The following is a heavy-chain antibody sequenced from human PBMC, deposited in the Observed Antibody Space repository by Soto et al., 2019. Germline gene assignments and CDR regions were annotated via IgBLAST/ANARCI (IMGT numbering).Heavy chain of an antibody. V-gene: IGHV3-23*01. CDR1: GFSFINNA. Sequence: EVQVLESGGGLVQPGGSLRLSCAASGFSFINNAMTWVRQAPGKGLEWVSTISGRGDKTYYADTVKGRFTISRDNSKNTRYLQMYSLRTEDTAEYYCVKGGGGSRSDYWGQGTLVTVSS. CDR3: VKGGGGSRSDY. D-gene: IGHD3-16*01. CDR2: ISGRGDKT. J-gene: IGHJ4*02.